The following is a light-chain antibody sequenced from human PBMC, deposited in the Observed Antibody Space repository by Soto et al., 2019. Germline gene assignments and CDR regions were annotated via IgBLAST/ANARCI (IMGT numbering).Light chain of an antibody. CDR1: SSDVGTYTL. CDR2: EGS. CDR3: CSYAGSRTFV. Sequence: QSVLTQTASVSGSPGQSITISCTGTSSDVGTYTLVSWYQQHPGKAPKLMIYEGSKRPSGVSNRFSGSKSGNTASLTISGLQAEDEADYYCCSYAGSRTFVFGTGTKLTVL. J-gene: IGLJ1*01. V-gene: IGLV2-23*03.